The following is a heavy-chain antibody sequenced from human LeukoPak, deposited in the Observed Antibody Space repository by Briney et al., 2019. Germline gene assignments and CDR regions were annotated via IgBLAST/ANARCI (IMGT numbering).Heavy chain of an antibody. V-gene: IGHV5-51*01. CDR1: GYSFTNFW. CDR3: ARFHGGSYDY. CDR2: IYPGDSYS. D-gene: IGHD1-26*01. J-gene: IGHJ4*02. Sequence: GESLKISCKGSGYSFTNFWIGWVRQMPGKGLEWMGMIYPGDSYSRYSPSFQGQVTLSADRSITTAYLQWSSLKASDTAMYYCARFHGGSYDYWGQGALLAVYS.